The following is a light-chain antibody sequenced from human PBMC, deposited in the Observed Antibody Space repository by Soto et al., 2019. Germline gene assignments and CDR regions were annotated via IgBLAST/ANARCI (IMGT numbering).Light chain of an antibody. V-gene: IGLV1-40*01. CDR1: SSNIGAGYD. J-gene: IGLJ3*02. CDR3: ESYDSSLSGWV. CDR2: GNS. Sequence: QSVLTQPPSVSGAPGQTVTISCSGSSSNIGAGYDVHWYQQLPGTVPKLLIYGNSNRPSGVPDRFSGSKSGTSASLAITGLQAEDEADYYCESYDSSLSGWVFGGGTKVTVL.